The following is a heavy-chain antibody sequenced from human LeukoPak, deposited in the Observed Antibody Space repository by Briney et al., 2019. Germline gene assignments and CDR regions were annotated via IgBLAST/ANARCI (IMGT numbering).Heavy chain of an antibody. CDR1: GFTFSSYA. CDR3: AREPRTTVTTDY. Sequence: SLRLSCAASGFTFSSYAMSWIRQPPGKGLEWIGYIYYSGSTYYNPSLKSRVTISVDTSKNQFSLKLSSVTAADTAVYYCAREPRTTVTTDYWGQGTLVTVSS. V-gene: IGHV4-30-4*08. D-gene: IGHD4-17*01. J-gene: IGHJ4*02. CDR2: IYYSGST.